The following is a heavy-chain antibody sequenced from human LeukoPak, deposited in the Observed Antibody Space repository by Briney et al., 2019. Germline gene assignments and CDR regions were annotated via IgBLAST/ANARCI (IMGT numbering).Heavy chain of an antibody. CDR2: ISSSGSTI. CDR3: ARDRAAYDSSGYYPRDYYYMDV. Sequence: PGGSLRLSCAASGFTFSSYEMNWVRQAPGKGLEWVSYISSSGSTIYYADSVKGRFTISRDSAKNSLYLQMNSLRAEDTAVYYCARDRAAYDSSGYYPRDYYYMDVWGKGTTVTVSS. V-gene: IGHV3-48*03. J-gene: IGHJ6*03. D-gene: IGHD3-22*01. CDR1: GFTFSSYE.